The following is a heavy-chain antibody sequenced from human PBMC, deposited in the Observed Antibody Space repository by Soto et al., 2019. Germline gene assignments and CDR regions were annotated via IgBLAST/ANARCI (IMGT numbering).Heavy chain of an antibody. D-gene: IGHD6-6*01. CDR2: ISQSGNT. Sequence: SETLSLTCSIYSGSFSGYYWSWIRQPPGKGLEWIGEISQSGNTNYSPSLKSRVSISIDTSKKQFSLTLASVSAADTAVYYCARAPKVSGSSQTRPDFWGQGTLVTVSS. J-gene: IGHJ4*02. CDR3: ARAPKVSGSSQTRPDF. V-gene: IGHV4-34*01. CDR1: SGSFSGYY.